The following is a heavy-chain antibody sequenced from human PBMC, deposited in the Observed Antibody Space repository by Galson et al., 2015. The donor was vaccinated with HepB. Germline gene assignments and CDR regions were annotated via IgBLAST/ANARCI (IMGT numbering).Heavy chain of an antibody. CDR2: IRTKSYGGTT. J-gene: IGHJ6*02. V-gene: IGHV3-49*03. D-gene: IGHD2/OR15-2a*01. Sequence: SLRLSCAGSEFTFEDYVISWFRQAPGKGLEWLGFIRTKSYGGTTGYAAFVKGRVIISGEDSGSVASLQMNSLDTDDTAVYYCSRKIGAPEYDYYGLDVWGQGTTVTVSS. CDR3: SRKIGAPEYDYYGLDV. CDR1: EFTFEDYV.